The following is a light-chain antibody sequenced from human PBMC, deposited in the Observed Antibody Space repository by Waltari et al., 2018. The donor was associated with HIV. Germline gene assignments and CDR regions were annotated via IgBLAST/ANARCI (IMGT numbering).Light chain of an antibody. CDR3: QQYNNWPPT. V-gene: IGKV3-15*01. CDR1: QSISNI. Sequence: EIVMTQSPATLSVSPGERATLSCRASQSISNILAWYQQKPGQAPRLLIYGASTRATGMPARFSGSGSGTEFTLTISSLQSEDFAVYYCQQYNNWPPTFGQGTKVEI. CDR2: GAS. J-gene: IGKJ1*01.